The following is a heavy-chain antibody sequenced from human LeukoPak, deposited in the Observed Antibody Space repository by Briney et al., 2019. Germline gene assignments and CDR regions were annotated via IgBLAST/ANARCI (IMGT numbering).Heavy chain of an antibody. CDR1: GFTFTSYA. CDR2: IRGSGSST. V-gene: IGHV3-23*01. D-gene: IGHD5-24*01. CDR3: AKARDAYNYYWFDP. Sequence: GGSLRLSCAASGFTFTSYAMSWVRQAPGKGLEWVSSIRGSGSSTYYADSVKGRFTISRDNSQSTLYLQMNSLRAEDTALYYCAKARDAYNYYWFDPWGQGTLVTVSS. J-gene: IGHJ5*02.